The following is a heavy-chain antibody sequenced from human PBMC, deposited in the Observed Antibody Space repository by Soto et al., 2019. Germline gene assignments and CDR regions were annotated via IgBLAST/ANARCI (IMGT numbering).Heavy chain of an antibody. CDR1: GYTFTSYA. V-gene: IGHV1-3*01. D-gene: IGHD7-27*01. Sequence: ASVEVSCKASGYTFTSYAMHWGRQAPGQGLEWMGWINAGNGNTKYSQKFQGRVTITSDTSASTAYMELSSLRSEDTAVYYGARNRPYGDDAFDIWGQGTMVNVSS. CDR2: INAGNGNT. J-gene: IGHJ3*02. CDR3: ARNRPYGDDAFDI.